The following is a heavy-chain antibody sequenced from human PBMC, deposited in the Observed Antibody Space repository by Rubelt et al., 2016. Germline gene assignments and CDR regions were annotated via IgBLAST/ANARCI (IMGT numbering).Heavy chain of an antibody. Sequence: QVQLRESGPGLVKPSETLSLPCTVSGGSIISYYWSWVRHSPGKGLEWIGYIFYTGYTIYNPSLKRRVAISVDTSKNQFSLKWTSVTGADKAVYDCARQDAGAAFGDGMDVWGQGTTVTVSS. J-gene: IGHJ6*02. CDR1: GGSIISYY. CDR3: ARQDAGAAFGDGMDV. D-gene: IGHD3-10*01. CDR2: IFYTGYT. V-gene: IGHV4-59*08.